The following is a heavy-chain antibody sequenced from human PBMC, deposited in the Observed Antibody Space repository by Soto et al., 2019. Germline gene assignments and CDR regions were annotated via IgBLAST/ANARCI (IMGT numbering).Heavy chain of an antibody. D-gene: IGHD5-18*01. CDR1: GDSLKNHY. CDR3: ARSSMVTVDYFDF. J-gene: IGHJ4*02. V-gene: IGHV4-59*11. Sequence: SETLSLTCSVSGDSLKNHYWAWIRHSPGKGLEWIGNIYDSGSTNYSPALKSRVSMSVDTSKNLFSLKMNSVTAADTAVYYCARSSMVTVDYFDFWGQGTVVTVS. CDR2: IYDSGST.